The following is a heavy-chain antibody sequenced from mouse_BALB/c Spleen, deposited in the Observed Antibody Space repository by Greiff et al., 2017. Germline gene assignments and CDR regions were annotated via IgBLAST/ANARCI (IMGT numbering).Heavy chain of an antibody. CDR2: ISYSGST. D-gene: IGHD1-1*01. J-gene: IGHJ4*01. V-gene: IGHV3-2*02. Sequence: EVKLMESGPGLVKPSQSLSLTCTVTGYSITSDYARNWIRQFPGNKLEWMGYISYSGSTSYNPSLKSRISITRDTSKNQFFLQLNSVTTEDTATYYCARDITTVVATDYYAMDYWGQGTSVTVSS. CDR1: GYSITSDYA. CDR3: ARDITTVVATDYYAMDY.